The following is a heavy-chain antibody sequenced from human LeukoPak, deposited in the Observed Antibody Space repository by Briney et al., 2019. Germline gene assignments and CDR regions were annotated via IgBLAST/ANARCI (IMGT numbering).Heavy chain of an antibody. J-gene: IGHJ4*02. CDR3: ARMGDYGDYLDY. CDR1: GFTFSTYS. Sequence: PGGSLRLSCAASGFTFSTYSMNWVRQAPGKGLEWVSSISSSSSYIYYADSVKGRFTISRDNAKNSLYLLMNSPRAEDTAVYYCARMGDYGDYLDYWGQGTLVTVSS. D-gene: IGHD4-17*01. V-gene: IGHV3-21*01. CDR2: ISSSSSYI.